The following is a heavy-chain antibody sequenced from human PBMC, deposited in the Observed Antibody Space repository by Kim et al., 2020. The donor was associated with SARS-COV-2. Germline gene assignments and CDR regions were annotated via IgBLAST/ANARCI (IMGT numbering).Heavy chain of an antibody. J-gene: IGHJ3*02. Sequence: GGSLRLSCAASGFTFSGSAMHWVRQAPGKGLEQVAVISHDGSNKDHADSVRGRFLISRDNSMSTLYLQMNNLRVDDTAVYFCAKNSGHGSGWYGENALDMWGQGTKVTVSS. D-gene: IGHD6-19*01. CDR2: ISHDGSNK. CDR1: GFTFSGSA. V-gene: IGHV3-30*18. CDR3: AKNSGHGSGWYGENALDM.